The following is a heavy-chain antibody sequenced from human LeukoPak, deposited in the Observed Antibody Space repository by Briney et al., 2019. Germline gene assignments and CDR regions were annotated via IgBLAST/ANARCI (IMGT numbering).Heavy chain of an antibody. CDR1: GYTFTSYG. CDR2: ISACNGNT. Sequence: ASVKVSCKASGYTFTSYGISWVRQAPGQGLEWMGWISACNGNTNYAQKLQGRVTMTTDTSTSTAYMELRSLRSDDTAVYYCASTSRGLLLPADHWGQGTLVTVSS. J-gene: IGHJ4*02. CDR3: ASTSRGLLLPADH. D-gene: IGHD3-22*01. V-gene: IGHV1-18*01.